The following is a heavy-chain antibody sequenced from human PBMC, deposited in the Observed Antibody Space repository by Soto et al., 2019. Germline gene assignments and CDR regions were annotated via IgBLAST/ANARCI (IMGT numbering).Heavy chain of an antibody. J-gene: IGHJ5*02. Sequence: SSETLSLTCTVSGASISTYYWSWIRQPPGKGLEWIGYISYSGSTNYNPSLKSRVTISFDASKNQISLQARSATAADAAVYYCARDLKEYCSDGKCNWFDPWGQGTLVTVSS. CDR3: ARDLKEYCSDGKCNWFDP. CDR2: ISYSGST. D-gene: IGHD2-15*01. CDR1: GASISTYY. V-gene: IGHV4-59*01.